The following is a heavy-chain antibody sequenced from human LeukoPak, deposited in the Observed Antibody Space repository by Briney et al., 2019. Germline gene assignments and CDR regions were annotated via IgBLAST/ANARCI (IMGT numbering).Heavy chain of an antibody. D-gene: IGHD3-10*01. V-gene: IGHV4-30-2*01. CDR3: ARVGHYYYSSGSYLGGFDY. Sequence: SETLSLTCAVSGGSISSGDYSWNWIRQPPGKGLEWIGYIYHSGSTYYSPSLNSQVTISVDRSKNQFSLKLTSVTAADTAVYYCARVGHYYYSSGSYLGGFDYWGQGTLVTVSS. J-gene: IGHJ4*02. CDR2: IYHSGST. CDR1: GGSISSGDYS.